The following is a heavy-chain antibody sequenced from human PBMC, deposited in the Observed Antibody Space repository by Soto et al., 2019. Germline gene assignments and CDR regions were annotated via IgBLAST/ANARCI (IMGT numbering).Heavy chain of an antibody. Sequence: EVQLVESGGGLVQTGGSLRLSCEGSGFTFSSYALSWVRLRPGRGLEWVAWISGSGTGTNSADSVKGRFTITRDNSKTTVYLQMNSLTVEDTAVYYCAKERTGSNHYYGMDVWGQGTTVTVSS. CDR3: AKERTGSNHYYGMDV. V-gene: IGHV3-23*04. J-gene: IGHJ6*02. CDR1: GFTFSSYA. D-gene: IGHD1-26*01. CDR2: ISGSGTGT.